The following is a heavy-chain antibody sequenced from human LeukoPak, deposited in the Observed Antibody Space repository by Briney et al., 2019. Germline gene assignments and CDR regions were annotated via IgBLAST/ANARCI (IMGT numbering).Heavy chain of an antibody. J-gene: IGHJ4*02. CDR2: IYHSGST. V-gene: IGHV4-30-2*01. CDR3: ARDRGSGSYPLDFYY. CDR1: GGSISSGGYY. Sequence: SETLSLTCTVSGGSISSGGYYWSWIRQPPGKGLEWIGYIYHSGSTYYNPSLKSRVTISVDRSKNQFSLKLSSVTAADTAVYYCARDRGSGSYPLDFYYWGQGTLVTVSS. D-gene: IGHD1-26*01.